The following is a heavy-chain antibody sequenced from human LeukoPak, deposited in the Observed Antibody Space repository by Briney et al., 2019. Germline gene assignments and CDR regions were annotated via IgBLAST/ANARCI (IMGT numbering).Heavy chain of an antibody. Sequence: PSETLSLTCTVSGGSIGSYYWSWIRQPPGKGLEWIGYIYYSGSTNYNPSLKSRVTISVDTSKNQFSLKLSSVTAADTAVYYCARLGPSDAFDIWGQGTMVTVSS. CDR3: ARLGPSDAFDI. V-gene: IGHV4-59*08. CDR1: GGSIGSYY. J-gene: IGHJ3*02. CDR2: IYYSGST.